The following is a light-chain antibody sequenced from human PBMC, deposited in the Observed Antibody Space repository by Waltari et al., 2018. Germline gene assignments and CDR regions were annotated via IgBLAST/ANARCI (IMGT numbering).Light chain of an antibody. CDR3: QQYNSWPQT. CDR2: GAS. CDR1: QSVSTN. Sequence: EVVMTQSPATLSVSPGERATLSCRASQSVSTNLAWYQQKPGQAPRLLIYGASTRATGCPARFSGGGSGTEFSLTISSLQSEDFAVYFCQQYNSWPQTFGQGTKVEI. J-gene: IGKJ1*01. V-gene: IGKV3-15*01.